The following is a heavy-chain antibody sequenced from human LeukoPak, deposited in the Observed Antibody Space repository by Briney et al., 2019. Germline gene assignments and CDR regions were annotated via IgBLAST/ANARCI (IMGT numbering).Heavy chain of an antibody. V-gene: IGHV4-34*01. CDR1: GGSFSGYY. CDR3: ARGKTFFYFDY. J-gene: IGHJ4*02. Sequence: SETLSLTCAVHGGSFSGYYCSWIRQPPGKGLEWIGEINHSGSTNYNPSLKSRVTISVDTSKNQFSLKLSSVTAADTAVYYCARGKTFFYFDYWGQGTLVTVSS. CDR2: INHSGST.